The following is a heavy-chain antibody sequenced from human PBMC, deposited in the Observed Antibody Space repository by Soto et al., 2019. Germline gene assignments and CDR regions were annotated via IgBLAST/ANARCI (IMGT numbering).Heavy chain of an antibody. CDR1: GGSISSYY. Sequence: SETLSLTCTVSGGSISSYYWSWIRQPPGKGLEWIGYIYYSGSTNYNPSLKSRVTISVDTSKNQFSLKLSSVTAADTAVYYCARYRLEITVVRGVANYYYGMDVWGQGTTVTVSS. CDR2: IYYSGST. J-gene: IGHJ6*02. CDR3: ARYRLEITVVRGVANYYYGMDV. V-gene: IGHV4-59*01. D-gene: IGHD3-10*01.